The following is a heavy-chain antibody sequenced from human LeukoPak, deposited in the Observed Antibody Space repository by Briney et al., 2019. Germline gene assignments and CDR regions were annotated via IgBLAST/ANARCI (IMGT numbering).Heavy chain of an antibody. CDR3: AKDTRVVVPAATFDY. V-gene: IGHV3-48*03. Sequence: PGGSLRLSCAASGFSFSNYEMNWVRQTPGKGLEWVSYMSSSGSMTWYADSVKGRFTISRDNAKRSLYLQMNSLRAEDTAVYYCAKDTRVVVPAATFDYWGQGTLVTVSS. CDR1: GFSFSNYE. J-gene: IGHJ4*02. D-gene: IGHD2-2*01. CDR2: MSSSGSMT.